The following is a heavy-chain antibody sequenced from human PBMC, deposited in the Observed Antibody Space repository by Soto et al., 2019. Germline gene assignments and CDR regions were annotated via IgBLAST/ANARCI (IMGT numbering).Heavy chain of an antibody. D-gene: IGHD2-15*01. CDR3: ARRESSGGWFFDS. Sequence: PGGSLRLSCAGSGFSFSDHYMDWVRETPGKGLEWVGRIRNKAKSYTTEYAASVNGRFTISRDDSKNSLYLQMIGLRPEDTAVYYCARRESSGGWFFDSWGQRTLVTVSS. CDR1: GFSFSDHY. J-gene: IGHJ4*02. CDR2: IRNKAKSYTT. V-gene: IGHV3-72*01.